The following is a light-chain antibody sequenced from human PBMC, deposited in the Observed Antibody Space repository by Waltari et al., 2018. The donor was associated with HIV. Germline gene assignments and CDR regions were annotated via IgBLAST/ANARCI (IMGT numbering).Light chain of an antibody. CDR3: QSYDSSLSVWV. V-gene: IGLV1-40*01. J-gene: IGLJ3*02. Sequence: QSVLTQPPSVSGAPGQRVTISCTGSSSNIGAGYDVHWYQQIPGTAPKLLIYGNSHRPSGVPYRVSGSKSGTSASLAITGLQAEDEADYYCQSYDSSLSVWVFGGGTKLTVL. CDR2: GNS. CDR1: SSNIGAGYD.